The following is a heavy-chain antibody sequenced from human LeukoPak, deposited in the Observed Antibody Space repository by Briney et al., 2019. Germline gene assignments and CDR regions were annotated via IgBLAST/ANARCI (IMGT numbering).Heavy chain of an antibody. J-gene: IGHJ5*02. CDR2: IYTSGST. V-gene: IGHV4-4*07. Sequence: SETLSLTCTVSGGSISSYYWSWIRQPAGKGLEWIGRIYTSGSTNYNPSLKSRVTMSVDTSKNQFSLKLSSVTAADTAVYYCARWSVGSSGWYSWFDPRGQGTLVTVSS. D-gene: IGHD6-19*01. CDR3: ARWSVGSSGWYSWFDP. CDR1: GGSISSYY.